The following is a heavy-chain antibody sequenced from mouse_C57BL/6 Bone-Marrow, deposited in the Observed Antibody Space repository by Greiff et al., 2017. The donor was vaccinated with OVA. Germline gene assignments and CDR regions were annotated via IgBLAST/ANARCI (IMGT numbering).Heavy chain of an antibody. CDR1: GYAFSSSW. J-gene: IGHJ4*01. D-gene: IGHD2-13*01. V-gene: IGHV1-82*01. CDR3: ARYYYGAYYAMDY. CDR2: IYPGDGDT. Sequence: QVQLQQSGPELVKPGASVKISCKASGYAFSSSWMNWVKQRPGKGLEWIGRIYPGDGDTNYNGKFKGKATLTVDKSSSTAYMQLSSLTSEDSAVYFCARYYYGAYYAMDYWGQGTSVTVSS.